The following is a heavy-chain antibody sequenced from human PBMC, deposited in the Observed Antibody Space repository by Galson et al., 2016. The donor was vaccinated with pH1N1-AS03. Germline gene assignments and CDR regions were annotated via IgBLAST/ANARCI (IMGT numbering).Heavy chain of an antibody. CDR2: IKEDGSVR. CDR1: GFSFSTTW. Sequence: SLRLSCAASGFSFSTTWMTWVRQAPGKGLELVANIKEDGSVRNYAGSVKGRFIISRDNAQSSLYQQMNSLGVEDTALYYCVRDPFFSSFDIWGQGTVVTVSS. J-gene: IGHJ3*02. V-gene: IGHV3-7*01. CDR3: VRDPFFSSFDI.